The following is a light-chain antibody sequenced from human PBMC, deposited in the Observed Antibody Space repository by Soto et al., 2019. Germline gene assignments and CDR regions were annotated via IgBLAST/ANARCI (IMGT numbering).Light chain of an antibody. V-gene: IGKV3-20*01. CDR3: QQYGSSPPIT. J-gene: IGKJ5*01. CDR1: QSVSSSY. Sequence: EIVLTQSPGTPSLSPVERATLSFRARQSVSSSYLAWYQQKPGQAPRLLIYGASSRATGIPDRFSGSGSGTDFTLTISRLEPEDSAVYYCQQYGSSPPITFGQGTRLEI. CDR2: GAS.